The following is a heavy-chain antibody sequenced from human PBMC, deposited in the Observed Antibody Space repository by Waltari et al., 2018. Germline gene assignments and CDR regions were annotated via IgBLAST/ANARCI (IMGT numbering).Heavy chain of an antibody. V-gene: IGHV3-30-3*01. CDR3: ARDLYSGYEYFDY. Sequence: QVQLVESGGAVVQPGRALSISCAASGFTFSSYAMHWVRQAPGKGLEWVAVISYDGSNKYYADSVKGRFTISRDNSKNTLYLQMNSLRAEDTAVYYCARDLYSGYEYFDYWGQGTLVTVSS. J-gene: IGHJ4*02. D-gene: IGHD5-12*01. CDR1: GFTFSSYA. CDR2: ISYDGSNK.